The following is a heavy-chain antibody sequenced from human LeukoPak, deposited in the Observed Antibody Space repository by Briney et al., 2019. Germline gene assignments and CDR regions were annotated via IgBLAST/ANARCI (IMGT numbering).Heavy chain of an antibody. Sequence: GGSLRLSCSASGLTFSTFAMHWVRQAPGKGLEYVSSINDNGGSTYSADSVKGRFTISRDNSKNTLYLQMTSLRLEDTAVYYCVKGYCGTIGCPGANWFDPWGQGTLVTVSS. D-gene: IGHD2-21*01. J-gene: IGHJ5*02. V-gene: IGHV3-64D*06. CDR1: GLTFSTFA. CDR2: INDNGGST. CDR3: VKGYCGTIGCPGANWFDP.